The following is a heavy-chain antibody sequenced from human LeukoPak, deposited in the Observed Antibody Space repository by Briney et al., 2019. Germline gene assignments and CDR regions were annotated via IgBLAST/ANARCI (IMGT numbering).Heavy chain of an antibody. CDR1: GGSISSGGYY. CDR3: AREKTTPEAVFDY. J-gene: IGHJ4*02. V-gene: IGHV4-31*03. Sequence: PSETLSLTCTVSGGSISSGGYYWSWTRQHPGKGLKWIGYIYYSGSTYYNPSLKSRVTISVDTSKNQFSLKLSSVTAADTAVYYCAREKTTPEAVFDYWGQGTLVTVSS. D-gene: IGHD4-11*01. CDR2: IYYSGST.